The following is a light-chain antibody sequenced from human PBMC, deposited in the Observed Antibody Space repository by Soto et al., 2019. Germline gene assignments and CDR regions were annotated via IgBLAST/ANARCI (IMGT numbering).Light chain of an antibody. CDR3: CSYTTSSAYV. Sequence: QSALTRPASVSGSPGQSITISCTGTTSDVGGYNSVSWYQQRPGKVPRLIIYEVSNRPSGVSNRFSGSKSGNTAFLAISGLQADDEADYYCCSYTTSSAYVFGTGTKVTVL. J-gene: IGLJ1*01. CDR2: EVS. CDR1: TSDVGGYNS. V-gene: IGLV2-14*01.